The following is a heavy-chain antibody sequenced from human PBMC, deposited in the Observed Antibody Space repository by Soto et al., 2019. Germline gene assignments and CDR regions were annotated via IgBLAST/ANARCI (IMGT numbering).Heavy chain of an antibody. J-gene: IGHJ4*02. CDR3: ARCAGGYSGYLDS. Sequence: QVQLQESGPCLVKPSQTLSLTCTVSGGSITNNAYYWRWIRQQPGKGLELIGFIVHSGSPSYIPSLESRLTISVDASKNQLSLKLTSVTAADTAVYYCARCAGGYSGYLDSWGQVTLVTVSS. D-gene: IGHD5-12*01. CDR2: IVHSGSP. V-gene: IGHV4-31*03. CDR1: GGSITNNAYY.